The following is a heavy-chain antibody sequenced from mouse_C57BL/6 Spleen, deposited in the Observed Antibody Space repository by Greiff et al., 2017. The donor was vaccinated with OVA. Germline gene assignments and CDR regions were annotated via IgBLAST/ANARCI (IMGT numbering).Heavy chain of an antibody. V-gene: IGHV1-50*01. CDR1: GYTFTSYW. D-gene: IGHD2-1*01. Sequence: QVQLQQSGAELVKPGASVKLSCKASGYTFTSYWMQWVKQRPGQGLEWIGEIDPSDSYTNYNQKFKGKATLTVDTSSSTAYMQLSSLTSEDSAVYYCARWDGNYYAMDYWGQGTSVTVFS. CDR3: ARWDGNYYAMDY. CDR2: IDPSDSYT. J-gene: IGHJ4*01.